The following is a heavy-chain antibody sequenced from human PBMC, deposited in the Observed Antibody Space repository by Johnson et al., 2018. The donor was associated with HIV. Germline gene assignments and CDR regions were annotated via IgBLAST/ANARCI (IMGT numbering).Heavy chain of an antibody. CDR1: GFTFSDYY. CDR3: TTAIVVVPAAIFIGGGDRSPDAFDI. Sequence: QVQLVESGGGLVQPGGSLRLSCAASGFTFSDYYMSWIRQAPGKGLEWVSYISSSGSTIYYADSVKGRFPISRDNAKNSLYLQMNSLKTEDTAVYYCTTAIVVVPAAIFIGGGDRSPDAFDIWGQGTMVTVSS. D-gene: IGHD2-2*01. V-gene: IGHV3-11*01. J-gene: IGHJ3*02. CDR2: ISSSGSTI.